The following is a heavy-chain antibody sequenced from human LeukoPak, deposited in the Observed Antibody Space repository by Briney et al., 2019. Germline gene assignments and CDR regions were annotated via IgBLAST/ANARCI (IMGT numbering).Heavy chain of an antibody. D-gene: IGHD6-13*01. V-gene: IGHV3-33*01. CDR2: IWYDGSNK. Sequence: QPGRSLRLSCAASGFTFSSYGMHWVRQAPGKGLEWVAVIWYDGSNKYYADSVKGRFTISRDNSKNTLYLQMNSLRAEDTAVYYCASYSIAAAGFDYWGQGTLVTVSS. CDR1: GFTFSSYG. CDR3: ASYSIAAAGFDY. J-gene: IGHJ4*02.